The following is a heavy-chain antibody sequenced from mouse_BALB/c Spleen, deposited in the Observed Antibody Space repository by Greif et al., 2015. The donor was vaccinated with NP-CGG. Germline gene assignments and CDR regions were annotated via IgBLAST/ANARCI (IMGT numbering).Heavy chain of an antibody. CDR1: GFTFSSFG. V-gene: IGHV5-17*02. CDR3: ARNYGNYVYYFDY. CDR2: ISSGSSTI. J-gene: IGHJ2*01. Sequence: EVKLMESGGGLMQPGGSRKLSCAASGFTFSSFGMHRVRQAPEKGLEWVAYISSGSSTIYYADTVKGRFTISRDNPKNTLFLQMTSLRSEDTAMYYCARNYGNYVYYFDYWGQGTTLTVSS. D-gene: IGHD2-1*01.